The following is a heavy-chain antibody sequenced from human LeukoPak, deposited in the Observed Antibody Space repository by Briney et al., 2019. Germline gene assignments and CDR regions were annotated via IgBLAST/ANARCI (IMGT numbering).Heavy chain of an antibody. V-gene: IGHV1-2*02. Sequence: GASVKVSCKASGYTFTGYYMHWVRQAPGQGLEWMGWINPNSGGTNYAQKFQGRVTMTRDTSISTAYMELSRLRSDDTAVYYCARDEGYCSSTSCSTIGNWFDPWGQGTLVTVSS. J-gene: IGHJ5*02. D-gene: IGHD2-2*02. CDR3: ARDEGYCSSTSCSTIGNWFDP. CDR1: GYTFTGYY. CDR2: INPNSGGT.